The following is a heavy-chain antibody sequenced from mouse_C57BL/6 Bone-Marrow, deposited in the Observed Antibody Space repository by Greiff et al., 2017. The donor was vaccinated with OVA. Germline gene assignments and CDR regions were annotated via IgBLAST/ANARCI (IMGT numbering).Heavy chain of an antibody. CDR3: ARSKAGWFAY. V-gene: IGHV1-81*01. CDR1: GYTFTSYG. J-gene: IGHJ3*01. Sequence: QVQLKESGAELARPGASVKLSCKASGYTFTSYGISWVKQRTGQGLEWIGEIYPRSGNTYYNEKFKGKATLTADKSSSTAYMELRSLTSEDSAVYFCARSKAGWFAYWGQGTLVTVSA. CDR2: IYPRSGNT. D-gene: IGHD4-1*01.